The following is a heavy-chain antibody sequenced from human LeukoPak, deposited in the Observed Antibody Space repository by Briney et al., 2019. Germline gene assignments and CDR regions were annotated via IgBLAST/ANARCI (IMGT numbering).Heavy chain of an antibody. D-gene: IGHD5/OR15-5a*01. CDR2: AYYNGRA. CDR1: GGSITSNY. V-gene: IGHV4-59*01. J-gene: IGHJ6*02. CDR3: AREVSPSDHYYYYGVDV. Sequence: SETLSLTCTVSGGSITSNYWSSIRQPPGKGLEWIGYAYYNGRANYNPSLKSRVTISVDTSKDQFSLNLSSVTAADAAVYYCAREVSPSDHYYYYGVDVWGRGTTVTVSS.